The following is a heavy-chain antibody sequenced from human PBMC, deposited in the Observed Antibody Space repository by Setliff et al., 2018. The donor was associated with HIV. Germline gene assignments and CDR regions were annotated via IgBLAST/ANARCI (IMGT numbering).Heavy chain of an antibody. CDR1: GGSISSSSYL. Sequence: PSETLSLTCTVSGGSISSSSYLWGWIRQPPGKGLEWIGSIYYDGSTYYNPSLKSRVTISVDTSKNQFSLKLSSVTAADTAVYFCARPKSTYYYDSSDDAFDIWGQGTMVTVSS. J-gene: IGHJ3*02. V-gene: IGHV4-39*01. D-gene: IGHD3-22*01. CDR2: IYYDGST. CDR3: ARPKSTYYYDSSDDAFDI.